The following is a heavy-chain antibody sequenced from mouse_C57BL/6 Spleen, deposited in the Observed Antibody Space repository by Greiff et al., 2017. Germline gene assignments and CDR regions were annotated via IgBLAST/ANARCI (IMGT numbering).Heavy chain of an antibody. V-gene: IGHV1-55*01. J-gene: IGHJ3*01. Sequence: QVQLQQPGAELVKPGASVTMSCKASGYTFTSYWITWVKQRPGQGLEWIGDLYPGSGSTNYNEKFKSKATLTVDTSSSTAYMQRSSLTSEYSAVYYCARKGEGWFAYWGQGTLVTVSA. CDR3: ARKGEGWFAY. CDR2: LYPGSGST. CDR1: GYTFTSYW.